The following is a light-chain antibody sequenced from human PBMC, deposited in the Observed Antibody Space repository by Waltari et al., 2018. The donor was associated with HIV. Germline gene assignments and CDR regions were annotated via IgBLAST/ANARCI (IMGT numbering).Light chain of an antibody. V-gene: IGLV2-14*01. Sequence: QSALTPPASVSGSPGQSITLSCTGTSNAVGAYDYVSWYQQSPGQVPKLLIYDVYNRPSRISNRFAGSKSGNTAFLTISGLRAEDEADYYCASFTSGRLNVFGSGTKVTVL. CDR3: ASFTSGRLNV. CDR1: SNAVGAYDY. J-gene: IGLJ1*01. CDR2: DVY.